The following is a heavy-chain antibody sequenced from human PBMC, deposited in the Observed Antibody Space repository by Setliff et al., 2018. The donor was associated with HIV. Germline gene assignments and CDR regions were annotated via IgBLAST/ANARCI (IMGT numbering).Heavy chain of an antibody. V-gene: IGHV1-69*13. D-gene: IGHD2-2*01. CDR1: GGTFSSFA. CDR3: ARGRRVVPAAESNWFDP. CDR2: IIPVFGTL. J-gene: IGHJ5*02. Sequence: ASVKVSCKASGGTFSSFAISRVRQAPGQGLEWMGEIIPVFGTLNYAQKFQGRVTITADELTGTAYMDLTNLRPEDTAVYYCARGRRVVPAAESNWFDPWGQGTLVTVSS.